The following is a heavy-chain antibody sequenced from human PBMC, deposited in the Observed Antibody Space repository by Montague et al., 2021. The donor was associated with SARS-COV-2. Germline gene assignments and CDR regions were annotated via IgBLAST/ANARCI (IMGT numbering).Heavy chain of an antibody. CDR3: ARGALFYDSSGYYSDAFDI. CDR2: IYTSGST. CDR1: GGSISSYY. D-gene: IGHD3-22*01. V-gene: IGHV4-4*07. Sequence: SETLSLTCTVSGGSISSYYWNWIRQSAGKGLEWIGRIYTSGSTNYDPSLKSRVTMSVDTSKNQFSLKLSSVTAADTAVYYCARGALFYDSSGYYSDAFDIRGQGTMVTVSS. J-gene: IGHJ3*02.